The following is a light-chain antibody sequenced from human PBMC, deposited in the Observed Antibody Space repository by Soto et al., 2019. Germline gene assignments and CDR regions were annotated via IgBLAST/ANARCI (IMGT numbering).Light chain of an antibody. J-gene: IGKJ4*01. CDR1: QSISNF. Sequence: DIQMTQSPSSLSASVGDRVTISCRASQSISNFLNCYQQKSGKAPKLLIHTTSSLQSGVPSRFSASGTGTDFTLTISSRQPEDFATYYCQQSYSTPQTFGGGTRVEI. CDR2: TTS. V-gene: IGKV1-39*01. CDR3: QQSYSTPQT.